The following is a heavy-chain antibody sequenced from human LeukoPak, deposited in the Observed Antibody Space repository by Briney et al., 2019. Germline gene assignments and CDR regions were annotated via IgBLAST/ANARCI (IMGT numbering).Heavy chain of an antibody. D-gene: IGHD1-26*01. CDR1: GDSISSYY. CDR2: IHYSGNT. Sequence: SETLSLTCTGSGDSISSYYWSWIRQPPGTGLEGIGYIHYSGNTNYNPSLKSRVSISVDTSNNQFSLKLSSVTAADTAVYYCARPGWVGATGAFHIWGQGTLVTVSS. J-gene: IGHJ3*02. CDR3: ARPGWVGATGAFHI. V-gene: IGHV4-59*01.